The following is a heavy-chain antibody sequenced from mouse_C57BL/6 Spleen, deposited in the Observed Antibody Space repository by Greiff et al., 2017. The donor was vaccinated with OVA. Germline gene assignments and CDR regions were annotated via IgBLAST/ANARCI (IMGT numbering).Heavy chain of an antibody. J-gene: IGHJ2*01. Sequence: EVKLQESGAELVRPGSSVKMSCKTSGYTFTSYGINWVKQRPGQGLEWIGYIYIGNGYTEYNEKFKGKATLTSDTSSSTAYMQLSSLTSEDSAIYFCARRGEKNYGSSYYFDDWGQGTTLTVSS. D-gene: IGHD1-1*01. V-gene: IGHV1-58*01. CDR2: IYIGNGYT. CDR1: GYTFTSYG. CDR3: ARRGEKNYGSSYYFDD.